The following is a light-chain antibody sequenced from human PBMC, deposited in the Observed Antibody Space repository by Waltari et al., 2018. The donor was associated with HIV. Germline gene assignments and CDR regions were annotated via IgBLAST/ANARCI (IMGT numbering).Light chain of an antibody. CDR1: SSNIGHNY. CDR3: GTWDSSLRGV. J-gene: IGLJ2*01. Sequence: QSVLTQPPSVSAAPGQKVTISCSGSSSNIGHNYVSWYQQLPGTAPKLLIYDNNKRPSGIPDRFSGSKSGTSATLGITGLQTGDEADYYGGTWDSSLRGVFGGGTKLTVL. CDR2: DNN. V-gene: IGLV1-51*01.